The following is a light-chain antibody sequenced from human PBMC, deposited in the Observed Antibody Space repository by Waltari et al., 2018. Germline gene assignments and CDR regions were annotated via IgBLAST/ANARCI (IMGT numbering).Light chain of an antibody. CDR2: GNN. V-gene: IGLV1-40*01. CDR3: QSHDSSLSGSV. Sequence: SLSGAPGQRVTISCTGSRSNIGAGYDVHWYQQLPGTAPKLLIYGNNNRPSGVPDRFSGSRSGTSASLAITGLQAEDEADYYCQSHDSSLSGSVFGGGTKLTVL. CDR1: RSNIGAGYD. J-gene: IGLJ2*01.